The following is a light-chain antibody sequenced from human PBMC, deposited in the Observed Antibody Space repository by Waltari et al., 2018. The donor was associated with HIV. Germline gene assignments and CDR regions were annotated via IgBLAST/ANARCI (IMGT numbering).Light chain of an antibody. CDR1: HSINSY. CDR2: YAS. Sequence: EIVLTQSPDTLSLYPGETATLSCRASHSINSYLAGYHQKPVQAPRLLIFYASQRAAGTPVRFSCSGSGTDFTLTISSLEPEDFAVDYCQQRASWPPLTFGGGTKVEIK. CDR3: QQRASWPPLT. J-gene: IGKJ4*01. V-gene: IGKV3-11*01.